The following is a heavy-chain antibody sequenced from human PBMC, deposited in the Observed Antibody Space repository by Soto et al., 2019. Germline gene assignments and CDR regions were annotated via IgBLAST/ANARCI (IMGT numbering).Heavy chain of an antibody. Sequence: SQTLSLTCAISGDSVSSNSAAWNWIRQSPSRGLEWLGRTYYRSKWYNDYAVSVKSRITINPDTSKNQFSLQLNSVTPEDTAVYYCARGGITIFGVVPPGISTYDWFDPWSQGTLVTVSS. J-gene: IGHJ5*02. CDR3: ARGGITIFGVVPPGISTYDWFDP. D-gene: IGHD3-3*01. CDR2: TYYRSKWYN. V-gene: IGHV6-1*01. CDR1: GDSVSSNSAA.